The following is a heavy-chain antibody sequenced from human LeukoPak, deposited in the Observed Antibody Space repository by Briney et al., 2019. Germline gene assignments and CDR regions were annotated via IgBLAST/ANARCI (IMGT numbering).Heavy chain of an antibody. CDR3: ARAIGLDFDF. J-gene: IGHJ4*02. Sequence: GGSLRLSCAASGFTFSDYWMHWVRQTPGKGLVWVSRISYDGGGTNYADSVKGRFTISRDNAKNTLYLQMNSLRAEDTAMYYCARAIGLDFDFWGQGTLVTVSS. CDR1: GFTFSDYW. D-gene: IGHD2/OR15-2a*01. CDR2: ISYDGGGT. V-gene: IGHV3-74*01.